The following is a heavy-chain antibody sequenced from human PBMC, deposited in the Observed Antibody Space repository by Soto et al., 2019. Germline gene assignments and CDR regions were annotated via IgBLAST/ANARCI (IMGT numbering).Heavy chain of an antibody. Sequence: EVQLVQSEAEVKKPGESLRISCKGSGYSFTGYWISWVRQMPGKGLEWMGRIDPSDSYTNYSTSFQGHVTFSADKSISTAYPQCSSLKASDTAMYYCARQVVGYCSGGSCNPFDYWGQGTLVTVSS. V-gene: IGHV5-10-1*01. CDR1: GYSFTGYW. CDR3: ARQVVGYCSGGSCNPFDY. J-gene: IGHJ4*02. CDR2: IDPSDSYT. D-gene: IGHD2-15*01.